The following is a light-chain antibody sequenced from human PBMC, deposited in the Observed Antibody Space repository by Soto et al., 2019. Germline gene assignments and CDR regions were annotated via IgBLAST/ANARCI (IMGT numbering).Light chain of an antibody. Sequence: QAVLTQPASVSGSLGQSITISCTGTSSAVGAYNYVSWYQQHHDKAPKLLIFEVTNRPSGVSVRFSGSKSGITASLSISGLQPEDEADYYCTSYSSSSPVLFGGGTKLTVL. CDR3: TSYSSSSPVL. V-gene: IGLV2-14*01. CDR2: EVT. CDR1: SSAVGAYNY. J-gene: IGLJ2*01.